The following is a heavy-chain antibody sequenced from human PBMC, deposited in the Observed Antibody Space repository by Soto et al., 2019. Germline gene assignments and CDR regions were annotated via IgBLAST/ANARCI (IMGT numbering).Heavy chain of an antibody. CDR2: IYYSGST. D-gene: IGHD6-19*01. J-gene: IGHJ4*02. V-gene: IGHV4-39*01. Sequence: PSETLSLTCTFSCGSISSSSYYWGWIRQPPGKGLEWIGSIYYSGSTYYNPSLKSRVTTSVDTSKNQFSLKLSSVTAADTAVYYCARQGGIAVAGPSYWGQGTLVTVSS. CDR1: CGSISSSSYY. CDR3: ARQGGIAVAGPSY.